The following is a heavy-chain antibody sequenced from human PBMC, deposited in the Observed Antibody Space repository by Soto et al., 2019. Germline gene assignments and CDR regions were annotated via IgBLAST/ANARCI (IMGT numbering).Heavy chain of an antibody. D-gene: IGHD6-19*01. CDR3: AKDSSGWTQRYFDY. CDR1: GFTFSSYG. Sequence: QVQLVESGGGVVQPGRSLRLSCAASGFTFSSYGMHWVRQAPGKGLEWVAVISYDGSNKYYADSVKGRFTISRDNSKNTLYLQMNSLRAEDTAVYYCAKDSSGWTQRYFDYWGQGTLVTVSS. CDR2: ISYDGSNK. J-gene: IGHJ4*02. V-gene: IGHV3-30*18.